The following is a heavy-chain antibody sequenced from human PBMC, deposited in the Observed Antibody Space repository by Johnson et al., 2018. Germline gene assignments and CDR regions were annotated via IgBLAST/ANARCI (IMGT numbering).Heavy chain of an antibody. D-gene: IGHD6-13*01. Sequence: EVQLLESGGGLIQXGGSLRLSCAASGFTVSSNYMSWVRQAPGKGLEWVSVIYSGCSTYYADSVKGRLTIARDNSKNTLYLQMNSLRAEDTAVDYCAREGAGTFDYWVQGTLVTVSS. V-gene: IGHV3-53*01. CDR2: IYSGCST. J-gene: IGHJ4*02. CDR3: AREGAGTFDY. CDR1: GFTVSSNY.